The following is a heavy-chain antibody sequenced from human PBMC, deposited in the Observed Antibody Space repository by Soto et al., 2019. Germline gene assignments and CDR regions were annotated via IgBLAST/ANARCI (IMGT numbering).Heavy chain of an antibody. V-gene: IGHV4-39*01. CDR1: GGSISSSSYY. J-gene: IGHJ4*02. D-gene: IGHD3-9*01. CDR3: ARGLRYFDWLLPPWAY. Sequence: SETLSLTCTVSGGSISSSSYYWGWIRQPPGKGLEWIGSIYYSGSTYYNPSLKSRVTISVDTSRNQFSLKLSSVTAADTAVYYCARGLRYFDWLLPPWAYWGQGTLVTVSS. CDR2: IYYSGST.